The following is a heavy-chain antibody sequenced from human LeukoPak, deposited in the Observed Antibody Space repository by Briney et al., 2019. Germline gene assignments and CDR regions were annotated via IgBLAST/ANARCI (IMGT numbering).Heavy chain of an antibody. V-gene: IGHV3-48*04. D-gene: IGHD3-10*01. CDR3: ARVGSRLQGDY. CDR2: ISSSSSTI. J-gene: IGHJ4*02. Sequence: GGSLRLSCAASGFSFSSYSMNWVRQALGKGLEWVSYISSSSSTIYYADSVKGRFTISRDNAKNSLYLQMNSLRAEDTAVYYCARVGSRLQGDYWGQGTLVTVSS. CDR1: GFSFSSYS.